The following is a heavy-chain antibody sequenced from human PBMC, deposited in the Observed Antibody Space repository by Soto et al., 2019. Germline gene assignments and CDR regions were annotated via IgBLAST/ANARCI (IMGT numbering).Heavy chain of an antibody. CDR2: IYLNDDK. V-gene: IGHV2-5*01. D-gene: IGHD6-13*01. CDR1: GFSLSTSGVG. J-gene: IGHJ3*02. Sequence: QITLKESGPTLVKPTQTLTLTCTFSGFSLSTSGVGVGWIRQPPGKALEWLALIYLNDDKRYSPSLKSRLTITKDTSKNQVVLTMTNMDPVDTATYYYAHRRIAAAVTAGAFDIWGQGTMVTVSS. CDR3: AHRRIAAAVTAGAFDI.